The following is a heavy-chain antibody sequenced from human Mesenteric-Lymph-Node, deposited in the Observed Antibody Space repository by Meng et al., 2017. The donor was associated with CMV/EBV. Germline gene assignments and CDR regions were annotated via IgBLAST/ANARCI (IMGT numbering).Heavy chain of an antibody. CDR2: INHSGST. V-gene: IGHV4-34*01. J-gene: IGHJ6*02. CDR3: ARENVVVPAAGMDV. D-gene: IGHD2-2*01. CDR1: GGSFSGYY. Sequence: SETLSLTCAVYGGSFSGYYWTWIRQPPGKGLEWVGEINHSGSTNYNPSLKSRVTIPVDTSKNQFSLKLSSVTAADTAVYYCARENVVVPAAGMDVWGQGTTVTVSS.